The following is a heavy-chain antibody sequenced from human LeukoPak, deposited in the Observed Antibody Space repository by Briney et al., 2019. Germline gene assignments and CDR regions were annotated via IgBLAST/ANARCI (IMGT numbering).Heavy chain of an antibody. CDR3: ARDPYYYGSGSYVEYFQH. V-gene: IGHV1-2*02. J-gene: IGHJ1*01. Sequence: ASVKVSCKASGYTFTGYYMHWVRQAPGQGLEWMGWINPNSGGTNYAQKLQGRVTMTTDTSTSTAYMELRSLRSDDTAVYYCARDPYYYGSGSYVEYFQHWGQGTLVTVSS. D-gene: IGHD3-10*01. CDR2: INPNSGGT. CDR1: GYTFTGYY.